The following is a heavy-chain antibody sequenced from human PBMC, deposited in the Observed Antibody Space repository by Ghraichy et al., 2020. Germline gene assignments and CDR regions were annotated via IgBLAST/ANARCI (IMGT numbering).Heavy chain of an antibody. J-gene: IGHJ4*02. Sequence: GGSLRLSCAASGFTFSRYSMNWVRQAPGKGLEWVSSISSSSSYIYYADSVKGRFTISRDNAKNSLYLQMNSLRAEDTAVYYCARGQKWLPSPLGYWGQRTLLSVSS. D-gene: IGHD5-18*01. CDR2: ISSSSSYI. CDR1: GFTFSRYS. V-gene: IGHV3-21*01. CDR3: ARGQKWLPSPLGY.